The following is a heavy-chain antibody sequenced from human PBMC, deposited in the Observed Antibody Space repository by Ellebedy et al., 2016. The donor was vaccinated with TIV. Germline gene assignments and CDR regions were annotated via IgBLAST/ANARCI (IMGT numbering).Heavy chain of an antibody. CDR1: GFSFRSYW. J-gene: IGHJ3*02. CDR2: IRQDGGDK. V-gene: IGHV3-7*01. Sequence: GGSLRLSCAASGFSFRSYWMTWVRQAPGKGLEWVANIRQDGGDKYYVDSVKGRFTISRDSAKNSLYLQMNSLRVDDAAMYYCATDGSYGDYLSPTHAFVIWGQGTMVTVSS. D-gene: IGHD1-26*01. CDR3: ATDGSYGDYLSPTHAFVI.